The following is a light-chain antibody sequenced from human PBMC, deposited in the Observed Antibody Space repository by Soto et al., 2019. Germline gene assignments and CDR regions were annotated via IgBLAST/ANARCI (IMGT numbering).Light chain of an antibody. V-gene: IGKV3-11*01. Sequence: EIVLTHAPAILSLSPGERATLSCRTSQSVSSYFAWYQQKPGRAPRLLIYDASNRATGIPARFIGSGSGTDFTLTISSLEPEDFSVYYCHQRSNRSITFRQGTRLGI. CDR3: HQRSNRSIT. CDR2: DAS. J-gene: IGKJ5*01. CDR1: QSVSSY.